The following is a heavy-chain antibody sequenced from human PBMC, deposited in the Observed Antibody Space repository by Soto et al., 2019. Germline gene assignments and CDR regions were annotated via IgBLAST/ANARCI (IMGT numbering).Heavy chain of an antibody. CDR2: INHSGST. J-gene: IGHJ5*02. Sequence: QVQLQQWGAGLLKPSETLSLTCAVYGGSFSGYYWSWIRQPPGKGLEWIGEINHSGSTNYNPSLKSRVTIPVDTSKTQFSLKLSSVTAADTAVYYCARGRTYYDFWSGRNWFDPWGQGTLVTVSS. V-gene: IGHV4-34*01. CDR3: ARGRTYYDFWSGRNWFDP. D-gene: IGHD3-3*01. CDR1: GGSFSGYY.